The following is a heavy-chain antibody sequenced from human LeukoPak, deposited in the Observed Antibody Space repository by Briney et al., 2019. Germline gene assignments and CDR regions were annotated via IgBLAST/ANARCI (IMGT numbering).Heavy chain of an antibody. J-gene: IGHJ4*02. V-gene: IGHV4-39*01. CDR1: GGSISNSNYC. Sequence: TSETLSLTCTVSGGSISNSNYCWGWIRQPPGKGLEWIGSIYYSGNTYYNPSLKSRVTISVDTSKNQFSLKLSSVTAADTAVYYCARLNQGNRFDYWGQGTLVTVSS. CDR2: IYYSGNT. CDR3: ARLNQGNRFDY. D-gene: IGHD1-14*01.